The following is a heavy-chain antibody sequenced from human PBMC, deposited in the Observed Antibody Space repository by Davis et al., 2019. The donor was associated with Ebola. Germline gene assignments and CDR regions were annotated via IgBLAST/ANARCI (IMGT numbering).Heavy chain of an antibody. CDR3: ARDKGITMIEGGLDYGMDV. CDR1: GFTFSSYS. CDR2: ISSSSSYI. V-gene: IGHV3-21*01. Sequence: PGGSLRLSCAASGFTFSSYSMNWVRQAPGEGLEWVSSISSSSSYIYYADSVKGRFTISRDNAKNSLYLQMNSLRAEDTAVYYCARDKGITMIEGGLDYGMDVWGQGTTVTVSS. J-gene: IGHJ6*02. D-gene: IGHD3-22*01.